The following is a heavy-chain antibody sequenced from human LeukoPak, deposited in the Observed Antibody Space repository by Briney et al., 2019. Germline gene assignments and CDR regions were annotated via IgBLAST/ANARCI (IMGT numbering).Heavy chain of an antibody. CDR3: ARGDVLRYFDWLDDAFDI. Sequence: SETLSLTCTVSGGSISSYYWSWIRQPPGKGLEWIGYIYYSGSTNYNPSLKSRVTISVDTSKNQFSLKLSSVTAADTAVYYCARGDVLRYFDWLDDAFDIWGQGTMVTVSS. CDR2: IYYSGST. J-gene: IGHJ3*02. CDR1: GGSISSYY. V-gene: IGHV4-59*08. D-gene: IGHD3-9*01.